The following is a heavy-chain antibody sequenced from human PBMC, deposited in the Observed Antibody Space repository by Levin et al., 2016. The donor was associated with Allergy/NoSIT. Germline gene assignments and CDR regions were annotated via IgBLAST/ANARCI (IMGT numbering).Heavy chain of an antibody. V-gene: IGHV4-39*01. D-gene: IGHD1-7*01. J-gene: IGHJ6*02. Sequence: SETLSLTCTVSGDSISTSSYYWGWIRQPPGKGLEWIGSIYYSGTTYYNPSLKSRVTISVDTSKTQFSLQLSSVTAADTAVYYCARHSPSPNWNYEAPAFYYGMDVWGQGTTVTVSS. CDR2: IYYSGTT. CDR1: GDSISTSSYY. CDR3: ARHSPSPNWNYEAPAFYYGMDV.